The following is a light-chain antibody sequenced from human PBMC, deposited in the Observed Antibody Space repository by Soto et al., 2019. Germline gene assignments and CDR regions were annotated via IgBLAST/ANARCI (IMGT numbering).Light chain of an antibody. Sequence: QSVLTQPPSASGTPGQRVTISCSGSNSNIGTNTVNWYQQLPGTAPRLLIYTNNQRPSGVPQRFSGSKTGTSASLAIGGLQSEDGADYYCAACDDILGAYVFGTGTKLTVL. J-gene: IGLJ1*01. CDR1: NSNIGTNT. CDR3: AACDDILGAYV. CDR2: TNN. V-gene: IGLV1-44*01.